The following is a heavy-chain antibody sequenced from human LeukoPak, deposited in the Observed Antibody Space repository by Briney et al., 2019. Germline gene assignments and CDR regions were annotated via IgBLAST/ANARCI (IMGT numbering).Heavy chain of an antibody. J-gene: IGHJ4*02. CDR1: GGSISSGDYY. CDR3: ARDSGSDTAVNFDY. V-gene: IGHV4-30-4*01. D-gene: IGHD5-18*01. Sequence: SETLSLTCTVSGGSISSGDYYWSWIRQPPGKGLEWIGYIYYSGSTYYNPSLKSRVTISVDTSKNQFSLKLSSVTAADTAVYYCARDSGSDTAVNFDYWGQGTLVTVSS. CDR2: IYYSGST.